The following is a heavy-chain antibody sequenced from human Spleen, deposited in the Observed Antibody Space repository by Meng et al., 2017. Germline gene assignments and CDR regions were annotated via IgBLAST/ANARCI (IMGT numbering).Heavy chain of an antibody. CDR2: ISGNGGST. V-gene: IGHV3-64*01. Sequence: GESLKISCAASGFTFSDYYMNWVRQAPGQGLEDVSAISGNGGSTFYANSVKDRFTISRDNSKNTLYLQMNSLRAEDTAVYYCARDRPGRGWTPGKGDFDYWGQGTLVTVSS. CDR1: GFTFSDYY. J-gene: IGHJ4*02. CDR3: ARDRPGRGWTPGKGDFDY. D-gene: IGHD6-6*01.